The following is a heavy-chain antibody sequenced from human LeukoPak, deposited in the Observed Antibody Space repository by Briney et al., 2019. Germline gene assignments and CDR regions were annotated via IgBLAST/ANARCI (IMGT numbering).Heavy chain of an antibody. CDR2: IRSKTNSYAT. CDR1: GFTFSGSA. CDR3: TSGRGSGSYGFDY. D-gene: IGHD1-26*01. Sequence: QPGGSLRLSCAASGFTFSGSAMHWVRQASGKWLEWVGRIRSKTNSYATSYAASVKGRFALSRDDSKNTAYLQMNSLKTEDTAVYYCTSGRGSGSYGFDYWGQGTLVTVSS. J-gene: IGHJ4*02. V-gene: IGHV3-73*01.